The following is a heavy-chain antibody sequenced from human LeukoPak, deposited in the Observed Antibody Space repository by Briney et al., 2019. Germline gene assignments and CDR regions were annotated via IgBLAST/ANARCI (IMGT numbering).Heavy chain of an antibody. V-gene: IGHV1-8*02. CDR2: MNPNSGNT. J-gene: IGHJ4*02. Sequence: ASVKVSCKASGYTFTSYGISWVRQAPGQGLEWMGWMNPNSGNTGYAQKFQGRVTMTRNTSISTAYMELSSLRSEDTAVYYCARGYYDSSGYPPSFDYWGQGTLVTVSS. CDR1: GYTFTSYG. CDR3: ARGYYDSSGYPPSFDY. D-gene: IGHD3-22*01.